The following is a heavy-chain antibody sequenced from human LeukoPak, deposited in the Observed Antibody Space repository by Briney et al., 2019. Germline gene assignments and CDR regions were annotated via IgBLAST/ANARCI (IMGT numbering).Heavy chain of an antibody. CDR2: IIPVLEEA. CDR3: ARDQLELGTHWFDP. V-gene: IGHV1-69*04. Sequence: ASVKVSCKASGVTLSNSGITWVRQAPGQGLEWMGRIIPVLEEAQYAQNFQGKVTITADKSTSTAYMELHSLTSEDTAVYYCARDQLELGTHWFDPWGQGTLVTVSS. J-gene: IGHJ5*02. D-gene: IGHD1-1*01. CDR1: GVTLSNSG.